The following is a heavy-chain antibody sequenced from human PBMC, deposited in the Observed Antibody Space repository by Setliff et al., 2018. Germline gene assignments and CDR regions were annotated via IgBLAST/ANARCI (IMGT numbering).Heavy chain of an antibody. D-gene: IGHD3-10*01. J-gene: IGHJ5*02. CDR3: AKNGFGVVALGVNNWFDP. CDR2: ISGSGGST. V-gene: IGHV3-23*01. CDR1: GFTFSSYG. Sequence: GGSLRLSCAASGFTFSSYGMRWVRQAPGKGLEWVSGISGSGGSTYYADSVKGRFTISRDNSKNTLHLQMNSLRAEDTAVYTCAKNGFGVVALGVNNWFDPWGQGTLVTVSS.